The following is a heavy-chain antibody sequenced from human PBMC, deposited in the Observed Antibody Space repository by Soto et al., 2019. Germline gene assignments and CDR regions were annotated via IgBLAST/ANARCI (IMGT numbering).Heavy chain of an antibody. CDR3: ARGRGGSYRYYYYGMDV. Sequence: GASVKVSCKASGGTFSSYAISWVRQAPGQGLEWMGGIIPIFGTANYAQKFQGRVTITADEYTSTAYMELSSLRSEDTAVYYCARGRGGSYRYYYYGMDVWGQGTTVTVS. V-gene: IGHV1-69*13. CDR1: GGTFSSYA. D-gene: IGHD1-26*01. CDR2: IIPIFGTA. J-gene: IGHJ6*02.